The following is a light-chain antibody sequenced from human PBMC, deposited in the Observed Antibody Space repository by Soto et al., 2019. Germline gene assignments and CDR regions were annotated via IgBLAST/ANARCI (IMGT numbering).Light chain of an antibody. CDR3: QQYGESPYT. J-gene: IGKJ2*01. Sequence: EIVLTQSPGTLSLSPGERVTLSCRASQSVSSEYLAWYQQKPGQAPRLLIYATSSRPGGIPDRFSGSASGTDFTLTINRLEPDDFAVYYCQQYGESPYTFAQGTKLEI. V-gene: IGKV3-20*01. CDR1: QSVSSEY. CDR2: ATS.